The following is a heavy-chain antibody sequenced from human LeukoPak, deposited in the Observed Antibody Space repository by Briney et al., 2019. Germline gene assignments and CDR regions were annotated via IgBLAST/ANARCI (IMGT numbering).Heavy chain of an antibody. CDR2: IKPNSGDT. Sequence: ASVKVSCKASGYTFTDYFIHWVQQAPGQGLEWMGWIKPNSGDTKYAEKFQGRVTMTRDTSISTAYMELSRLISDDTAVYYCTRDWGPNSGNFHYDGFDIWGQGTMVTVSS. CDR1: GYTFTDYF. V-gene: IGHV1-2*02. D-gene: IGHD1-26*01. CDR3: TRDWGPNSGNFHYDGFDI. J-gene: IGHJ3*02.